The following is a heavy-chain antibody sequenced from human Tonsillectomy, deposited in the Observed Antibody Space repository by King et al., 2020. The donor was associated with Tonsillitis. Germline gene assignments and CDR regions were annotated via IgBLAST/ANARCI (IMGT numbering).Heavy chain of an antibody. D-gene: IGHD2/OR15-2a*01. CDR1: GYTFSSYG. CDR2: ISAYNGNT. J-gene: IGHJ3*02. CDR3: ARVLLAADAFDI. V-gene: IGHV1-18*01. Sequence: QLVQSGAEVKKPGASVKVSCKASGYTFSSYGITWVRQAPGQGLEWMGWISAYNGNTNYAQKFQGRVTMTTDTSTSTAYMDLRSLRSDETAVYYCARVLLAADAFDIWGQGTMVTVSS.